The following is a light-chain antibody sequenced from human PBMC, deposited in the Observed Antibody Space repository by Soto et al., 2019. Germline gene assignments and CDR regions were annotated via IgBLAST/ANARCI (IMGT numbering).Light chain of an antibody. V-gene: IGKV3-15*01. Sequence: IVMTQSPATLSVSPGERATLSCRASQSINSNLAWYQQKPGQAPRLLIYGASTRATGIPARFSGSGSGTEFTLTISSLQPEDFAAYYCQQYGNSPWTFGQGTKV. CDR3: QQYGNSPWT. CDR2: GAS. CDR1: QSINSN. J-gene: IGKJ1*01.